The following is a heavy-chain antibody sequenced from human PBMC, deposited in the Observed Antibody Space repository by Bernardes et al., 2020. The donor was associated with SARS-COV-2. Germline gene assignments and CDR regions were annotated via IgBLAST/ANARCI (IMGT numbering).Heavy chain of an antibody. J-gene: IGHJ6*02. V-gene: IGHV1-2*02. CDR3: ARDGDNQGSWYYDFWSGYQFPHYYYYGMDV. Sequence: ASVKVSCKASGYTFTGYYIHWVRQAPGQGLEWMAWINPNTGGTNYAQKFQGRVTMTRDTSISTAYMELRSLRSDDTAVYYCARDGDNQGSWYYDFWSGYQFPHYYYYGMDVWGQGTTVTVSS. CDR2: INPNTGGT. CDR1: GYTFTGYY. D-gene: IGHD3-3*01.